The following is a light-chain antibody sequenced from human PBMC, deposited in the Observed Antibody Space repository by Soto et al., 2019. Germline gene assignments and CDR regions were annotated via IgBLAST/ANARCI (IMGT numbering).Light chain of an antibody. Sequence: EIVMTQSPATLSVSPGEAATLSCRATQIISINLAWYQHKPGQAPRILIYGASTRETGIPARFSGSGSGTEFTLTINSLQTEDFAVYYCQQYYNWPRTFGQGTKVDIK. CDR3: QQYYNWPRT. CDR2: GAS. V-gene: IGKV3-15*01. J-gene: IGKJ1*01. CDR1: QIISIN.